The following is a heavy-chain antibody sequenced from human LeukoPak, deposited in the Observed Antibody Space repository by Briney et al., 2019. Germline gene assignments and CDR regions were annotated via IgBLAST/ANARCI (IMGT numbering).Heavy chain of an antibody. CDR3: ARDKAVTTEVTQHFQH. CDR2: IIPILGIA. D-gene: IGHD4-23*01. CDR1: GGTFSSYA. Sequence: RASVKVSCKASGGTFSSYAISWVRQAPGQGLKWMGRIIPILGIANYAQKFQGRVTITADKSTSTAYMELSSLRSDDTAVYYCARDKAVTTEVTQHFQHWGQGTLVTVSS. V-gene: IGHV1-69*04. J-gene: IGHJ1*01.